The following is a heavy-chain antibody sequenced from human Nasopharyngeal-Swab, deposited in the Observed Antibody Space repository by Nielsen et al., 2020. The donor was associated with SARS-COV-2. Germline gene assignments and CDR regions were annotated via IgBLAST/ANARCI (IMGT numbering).Heavy chain of an antibody. CDR1: GYIFTSYE. Sequence: ASVKVSCKASGYIFTSYEIHWVRQATGQGLEWMGWMNPNSGNTGYAQKFQGRVTMTRNTSINTAYMELSSLRSEDTAVYFCAKCRRNCLKEEMDVWGQGTTVTVS. CDR2: MNPNSGNT. CDR3: AKCRRNCLKEEMDV. D-gene: IGHD1-7*01. V-gene: IGHV1-8*01. J-gene: IGHJ6*02.